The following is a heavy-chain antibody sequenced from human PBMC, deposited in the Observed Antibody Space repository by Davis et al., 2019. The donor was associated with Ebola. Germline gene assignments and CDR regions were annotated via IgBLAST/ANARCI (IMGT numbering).Heavy chain of an antibody. Sequence: GESLKISCKGSGYSFNNYWIGWVRQMPGKGLEWMGILYPADSETRYSPSFQGQVTISADKSINTAYLQWSSLKASDTAMYYCARDGYSSGWVFDYWGQGTLLTVSS. V-gene: IGHV5-51*01. CDR3: ARDGYSSGWVFDY. CDR2: LYPADSET. D-gene: IGHD6-19*01. CDR1: GYSFNNYW. J-gene: IGHJ4*02.